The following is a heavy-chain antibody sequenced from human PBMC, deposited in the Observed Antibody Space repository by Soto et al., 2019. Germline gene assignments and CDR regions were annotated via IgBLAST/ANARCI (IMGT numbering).Heavy chain of an antibody. Sequence: QVHLVQSGAEVKKPGSSVSVSCKASGGTFSRSAISWVRQVPGQGLEWMGGIIPMFGTPNYAQKFQGRVTITADQSTTMVYMEMSSLASEDTAISFSAREGGSTYGLGGGQPFAPWGQGPLVTVSS. CDR2: IIPMFGTP. J-gene: IGHJ5*02. CDR1: GGTFSRSA. D-gene: IGHD2-15*01. V-gene: IGHV1-69*01. CDR3: AREGGSTYGLGGGQPFAP.